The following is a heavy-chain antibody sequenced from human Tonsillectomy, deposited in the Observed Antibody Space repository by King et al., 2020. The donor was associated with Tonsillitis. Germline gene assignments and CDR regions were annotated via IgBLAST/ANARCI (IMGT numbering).Heavy chain of an antibody. CDR2: ISSSGSYI. V-gene: IGHV3-21*06. J-gene: IGHJ4*02. D-gene: IGHD6-13*01. CDR1: GFTFSSYA. CDR3: APLRPEQQLVFDY. Sequence: VQLVESGGGLVKPGGSLRLSCEVSGFTFSSYAMNWVRQAPGKGLEVVSSISSSGSYIYYPDSVKGRFTISRENAKNSLYMQINSLKAEDTAVYYCAPLRPEQQLVFDYWGQGTLVTVSS.